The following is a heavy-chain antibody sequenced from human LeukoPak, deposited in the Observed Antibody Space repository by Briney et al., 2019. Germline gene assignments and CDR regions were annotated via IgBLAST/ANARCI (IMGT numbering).Heavy chain of an antibody. CDR3: ARDGYSAHDGL. J-gene: IGHJ4*02. CDR1: GDSISSDDYY. CDR2: FSASGNS. D-gene: IGHD5-12*01. Sequence: SETLSLTCTVSGDSISSDDYYWSWIRQPAGKGLEWIGRFSASGNSNYNPSLKSRLTMSVDTSKNQFSLKLSSVTAADTAVYYCARDGYSAHDGLWGQGTLVTVSS. V-gene: IGHV4-61*02.